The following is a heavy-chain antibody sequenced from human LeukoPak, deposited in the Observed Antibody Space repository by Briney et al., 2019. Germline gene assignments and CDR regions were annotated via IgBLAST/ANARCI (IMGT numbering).Heavy chain of an antibody. D-gene: IGHD6-13*01. J-gene: IGHJ4*02. CDR3: AGAAAGTMFDY. Sequence: GGSLRLSCVASGFTFSSYGMSWVRQAPGKGLEWVAVISYDGSNKYYADSVKGRFTISRDNSKNTLYLQMNSLRAEDTAVYYCAGAAAGTMFDYWGQGTLVTVSS. CDR2: ISYDGSNK. V-gene: IGHV3-30*03. CDR1: GFTFSSYG.